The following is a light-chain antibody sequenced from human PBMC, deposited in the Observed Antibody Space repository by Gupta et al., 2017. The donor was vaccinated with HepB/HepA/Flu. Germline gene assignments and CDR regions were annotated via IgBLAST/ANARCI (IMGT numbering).Light chain of an antibody. CDR1: NIGSKN. CDR3: QVWDITTAHVV. J-gene: IGLJ2*01. CDR2: RDS. V-gene: IGLV3-9*01. Sequence: SYELTQPLSVSVALGQTARITCGGNNIGSKNVHWYQQKPGQAPVLVIYRDSNRPSEIPERFSGSNSGNTATLTISRAQAGDEAHYYCQVWDITTAHVVFGGGTNLTVL.